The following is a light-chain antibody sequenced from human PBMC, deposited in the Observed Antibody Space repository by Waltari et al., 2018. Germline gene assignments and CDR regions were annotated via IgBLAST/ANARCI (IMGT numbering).Light chain of an antibody. CDR3: QQHGTLPAT. CDR1: QSVGSSS. V-gene: IGKV3-20*01. J-gene: IGKJ1*01. CDR2: RGS. Sequence: EIVLTQSPGTASLSPGERVTLSCRASQSVGSSSLAWYQQKPGQAPRLVIYRGSRRATGIPDRFRCSGSGTDFSLTISRLEPEDFAVYYCQQHGTLPATFGQGTKVEIK.